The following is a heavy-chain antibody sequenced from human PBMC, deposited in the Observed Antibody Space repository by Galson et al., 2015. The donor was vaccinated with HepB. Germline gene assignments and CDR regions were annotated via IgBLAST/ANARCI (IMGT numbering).Heavy chain of an antibody. J-gene: IGHJ3*02. CDR3: ARTGTEELTDAFDI. Sequence: SLRLSCAASGFTFSSYSMNWVRQAPGKGLEWVSSISSSSSYIYYADSVKGRFTISRDNAKNSLYLQMNSLRAEDTAVYYCARTGTEELTDAFDIWGQGTMVTVSS. CDR1: GFTFSSYS. V-gene: IGHV3-21*01. CDR2: ISSSSSYI. D-gene: IGHD1-14*01.